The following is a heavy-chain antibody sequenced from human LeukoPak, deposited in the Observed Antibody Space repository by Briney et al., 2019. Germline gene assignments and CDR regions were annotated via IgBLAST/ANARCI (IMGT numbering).Heavy chain of an antibody. V-gene: IGHV4-31*03. CDR3: ARAAGGPIYYYYYYMDV. CDR2: IYYSGST. J-gene: IGHJ6*03. Sequence: PSETLSLTCTVSGGSISSGGYYWSWTRQHPGKGLEWIGYIYYSGSTYYNPSLKSRVTISVDTSKNQFSLKLSSVTAADTAVYYCARAAGGPIYYYYYYMDVWGKETTVTVSS. CDR1: GGSISSGGYY. D-gene: IGHD4-23*01.